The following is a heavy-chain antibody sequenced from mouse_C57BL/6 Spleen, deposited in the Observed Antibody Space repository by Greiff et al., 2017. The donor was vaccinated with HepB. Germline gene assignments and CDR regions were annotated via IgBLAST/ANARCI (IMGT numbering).Heavy chain of an antibody. V-gene: IGHV1-26*01. D-gene: IGHD2-4*01. CDR2: INPNNGGT. Sequence: EVQLQQSGPELVKPGASVKISCKASGYTFTDYYMNWVKQSHGKSLEWIGDINPNNGGTSYNQKFKGKATLTVDKSSSTAYMELRSLTSEDSAVYYCARRYYDYDQGYFDYWGQGTTLTVSS. CDR3: ARRYYDYDQGYFDY. J-gene: IGHJ2*01. CDR1: GYTFTDYY.